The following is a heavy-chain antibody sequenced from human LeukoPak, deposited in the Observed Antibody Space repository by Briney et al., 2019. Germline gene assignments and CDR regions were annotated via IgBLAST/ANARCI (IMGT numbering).Heavy chain of an antibody. J-gene: IGHJ4*02. CDR1: GFTFSSYA. D-gene: IGHD3-10*01. V-gene: IGHV3-23*01. CDR2: ISGSGGRI. CDR3: AKVTYGSGTYGAFDY. Sequence: GGSLRLSCAASGFTFSSYAMSWVRQAPGKGLEWVSAISGSGGRIYYGASVKGRFTISRDNSKNTLNLQMNSLRAEDTAVYYCAKVTYGSGTYGAFDYWGQGTLVTVSS.